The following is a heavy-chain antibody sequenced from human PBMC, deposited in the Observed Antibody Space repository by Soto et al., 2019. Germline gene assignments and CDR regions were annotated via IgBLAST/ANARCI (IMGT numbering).Heavy chain of an antibody. CDR3: ARAAAYSSSYYYYYYMDV. V-gene: IGHV3-48*01. CDR1: GFTFSSYS. CDR2: ISSSSSTI. Sequence: GGSRRLSCAASGFTFSSYSMNWVRQAPGKGLEWVSYISSSSSTIYYADSVKGRFTISRDNAKNSLYLQMNSLRAEDTAVYYCARAAAYSSSYYYYYYMDVWGKGTTVTVPS. D-gene: IGHD6-6*01. J-gene: IGHJ6*03.